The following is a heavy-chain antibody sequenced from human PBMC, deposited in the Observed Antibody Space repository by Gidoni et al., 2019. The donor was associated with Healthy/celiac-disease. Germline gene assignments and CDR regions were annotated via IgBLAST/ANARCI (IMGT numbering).Heavy chain of an antibody. CDR2: ISWNSGSI. CDR1: GFTFDDYA. Sequence: EVQLVESGGGLVQPGRSLRLSCAASGFTFDDYARKWVRPAPGKGRGWVSGISWNSGSIGYADSVKGRFTIARDNAKNSLYLQMNSLRAEDTALYYCAKDGRGHMVRGVINSWGQGTLVTVSS. CDR3: AKDGRGHMVRGVINS. V-gene: IGHV3-9*01. J-gene: IGHJ5*02. D-gene: IGHD3-10*01.